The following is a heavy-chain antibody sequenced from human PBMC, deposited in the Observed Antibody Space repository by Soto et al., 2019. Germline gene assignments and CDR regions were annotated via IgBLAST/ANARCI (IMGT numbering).Heavy chain of an antibody. J-gene: IGHJ4*02. CDR1: GGSISSSSYY. CDR3: ARLGVATITGDY. D-gene: IGHD5-12*01. CDR2: IYYSGST. Sequence: QLQLQESGPGLVKPSETLSLTCTVSGGSISSSSYYWGWIRQPPGKGLEWIGSIYYSGSTYYNPSLKSRVTISVDTSKNQFSLKLSSVTAADTAVYYCARLGVATITGDYWGQGTLVTVSS. V-gene: IGHV4-39*01.